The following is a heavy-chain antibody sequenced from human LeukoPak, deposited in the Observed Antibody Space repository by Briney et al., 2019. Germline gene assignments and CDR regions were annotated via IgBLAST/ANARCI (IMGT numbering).Heavy chain of an antibody. CDR2: INHSGST. Sequence: NPSETLSLTCAVYGGSFSGYYWSWIRQPPGKGLEWIGEINHSGSTNYNPSLKSRVTISVDTSKNQFSLKLSSVTAADTAVYYCARGSIIAVAGTKTEYYFDYWGQGTLVTVSS. V-gene: IGHV4-34*01. D-gene: IGHD6-19*01. CDR3: ARGSIIAVAGTKTEYYFDY. CDR1: GGSFSGYY. J-gene: IGHJ4*02.